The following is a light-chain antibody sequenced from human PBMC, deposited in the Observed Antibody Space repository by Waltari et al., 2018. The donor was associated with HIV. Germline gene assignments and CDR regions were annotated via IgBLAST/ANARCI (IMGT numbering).Light chain of an antibody. Sequence: QSALTQPASVSGSPGQSITISCIGTSSDVGSYNLVSWYQQHPGKAPKLMIYEGRKRPSGFWNRFSRSKSVNTASLKISGLQAEDEADYYCCSYAGSSTPGVFGGGTKLTV. V-gene: IGLV2-23*01. CDR2: EGR. J-gene: IGLJ2*01. CDR3: CSYAGSSTPGV. CDR1: SSDVGSYNL.